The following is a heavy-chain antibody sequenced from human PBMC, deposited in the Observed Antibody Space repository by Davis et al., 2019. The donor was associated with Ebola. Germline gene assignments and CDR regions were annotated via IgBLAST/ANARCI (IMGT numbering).Heavy chain of an antibody. CDR1: GFTFNNFA. V-gene: IGHV3-23*01. D-gene: IGHD3-3*01. Sequence: GESLKISCAASGFTFNNFAMSWVRQAPGKGLEWVSAISASGDTTYYADSVRGRFTVSRDNSKNTLYLQMNSLRGDDTALYFCSKRVYDFWSLYYGLGAFDVWGQGTMVTVSS. CDR3: SKRVYDFWSLYYGLGAFDV. CDR2: ISASGDTT. J-gene: IGHJ3*01.